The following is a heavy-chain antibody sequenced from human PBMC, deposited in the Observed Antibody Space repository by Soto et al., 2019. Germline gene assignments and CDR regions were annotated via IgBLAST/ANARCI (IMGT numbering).Heavy chain of an antibody. D-gene: IGHD3-3*01. CDR2: ISYDASKK. J-gene: IGHJ4*02. CDR1: GFTFSSYG. CDR3: AQGGFWSGYYPKTY. Sequence: PGVALRLSCAASGFTFSSYGIHWVRQAPGKGLEWVAVISYDASKKYYADSVKGRFTISRDNSKNTLYLQMNSLRAEDTAVYYCAQGGFWSGYYPKTYWGQGTLVTVSS. V-gene: IGHV3-30*18.